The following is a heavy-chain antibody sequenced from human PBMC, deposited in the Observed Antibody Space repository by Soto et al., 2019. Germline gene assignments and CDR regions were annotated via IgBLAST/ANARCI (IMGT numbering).Heavy chain of an antibody. CDR1: GGTFSTYA. Sequence: QVQLVQSGAEVKKPESSVKVSCKAPGGTFSTYAISWVRQAPGQGLEWMGGIIPMFGTANYAQRLQDRVTIPADESTNTVYMGLSSLRSEDTAVYFCASGIQLWLRRINNGYSGWGQGTLVTVSS. J-gene: IGHJ4*02. CDR3: ASGIQLWLRRINNGYSG. V-gene: IGHV1-69*12. CDR2: IIPMFGTA. D-gene: IGHD5-18*01.